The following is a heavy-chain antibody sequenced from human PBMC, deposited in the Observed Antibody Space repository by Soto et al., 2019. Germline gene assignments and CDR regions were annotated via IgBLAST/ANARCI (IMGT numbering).Heavy chain of an antibody. D-gene: IGHD3-22*01. CDR2: IYDNGIT. CDR3: ARTYDSNGYANEFDS. V-gene: IGHV4-59*12. CDR1: SRSITSYY. Sequence: QVVLQESGPGLVKPSETLALTCSVSSRSITSYYWSWVRQPPGKGLEWIGYIYDNGITSQNPSLKSRVTMSAATSQNQFSLKLTSVTGADTAVYYCARTYDSNGYANEFDSWGQGILVTVTS. J-gene: IGHJ4*02.